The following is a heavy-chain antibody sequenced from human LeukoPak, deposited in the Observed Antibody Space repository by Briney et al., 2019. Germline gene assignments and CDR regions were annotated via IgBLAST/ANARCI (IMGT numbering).Heavy chain of an antibody. V-gene: IGHV4-4*07. CDR1: GGSISNNY. CDR3: ARAAEYSSGWYLFDF. J-gene: IGHJ4*02. Sequence: SETLSLTCTVSGGSISNNYWTWIRQPARKGLEWIGRIYTSWGTNYNPSIKSRVTMSVDTSTNQFSLKLSSVTAADTAMYYCARAAEYSSGWYLFDFWGQGILVTVSA. CDR2: IYTSWGT. D-gene: IGHD6-19*01.